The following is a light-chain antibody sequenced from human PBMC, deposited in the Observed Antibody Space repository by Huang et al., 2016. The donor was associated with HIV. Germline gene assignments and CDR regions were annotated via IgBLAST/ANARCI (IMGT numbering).Light chain of an antibody. Sequence: IVLTQSPGTLSVSPGERAALSCRASQSISRSYLVWYQQKPGQAPRLLIYGASSRATGIPDRLRGSGSWRDFTLTISRLEPEDFAVYFCQQYHSSPVTFGQGTRLEIK. J-gene: IGKJ5*01. CDR3: QQYHSSPVT. V-gene: IGKV3-20*01. CDR1: QSISRSY. CDR2: GAS.